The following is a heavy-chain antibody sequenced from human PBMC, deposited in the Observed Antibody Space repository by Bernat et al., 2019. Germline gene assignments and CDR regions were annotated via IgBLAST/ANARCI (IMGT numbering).Heavy chain of an antibody. D-gene: IGHD5-18*01. V-gene: IGHV3-7*01. CDR1: GFTFSSYW. CDR2: IKQDGSEK. CDR3: ARNRYSYGFLDAFDI. J-gene: IGHJ3*02. Sequence: EVQLVESGGGLVQPGGSLRLSCAASGFTFSSYWMSWVRQAPGKGLEWVANIKQDGSEKYYVDSVKGRFTISRDNAKNSLYLQMNSLRAEDTAVYYCARNRYSYGFLDAFDIWGQGTMVTVSS.